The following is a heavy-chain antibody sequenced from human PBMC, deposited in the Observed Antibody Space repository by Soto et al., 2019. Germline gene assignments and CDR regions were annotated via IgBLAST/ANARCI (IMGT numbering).Heavy chain of an antibody. D-gene: IGHD6-19*01. Sequence: QVQLVQSGGEVKQPGASVKVSCKPSGYTFSNYGISWVRQAPGQGLEWVGWISGYNAHTKHAQNVQGRVTLTTGTSTSTAYMELTRLTSARTAVYYCGTDLDISGWYRSAYWGQGTLVSVSS. CDR3: GTDLDISGWYRSAY. V-gene: IGHV1-18*01. J-gene: IGHJ4*02. CDR2: ISGYNAHT. CDR1: GYTFSNYG.